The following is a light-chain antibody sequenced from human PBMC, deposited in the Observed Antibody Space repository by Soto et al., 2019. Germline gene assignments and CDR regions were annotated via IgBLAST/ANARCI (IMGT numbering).Light chain of an antibody. CDR1: SSDVGGYNY. Sequence: QSALTQPASVSGSPGQSITISCTGTSSDVGGYNYVSWYQQHPGKAPKLMIYDVSTRPSGVSNRFSGSKSGNTASLTIAGLQAEDEADYYCSSDTSSSAVVFGGGTQLTVL. CDR3: SSDTSSSAVV. V-gene: IGLV2-14*01. J-gene: IGLJ2*01. CDR2: DVS.